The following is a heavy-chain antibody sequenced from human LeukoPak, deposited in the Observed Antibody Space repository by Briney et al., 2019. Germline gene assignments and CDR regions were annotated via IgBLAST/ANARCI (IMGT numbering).Heavy chain of an antibody. Sequence: ASVKVSCKVSGYTLTELSMHWVRQAHGKGLERMGGFDPEDGETIYAQKYQGRVTLTEDTSTDTAYMELSSLRSEDTAGYYCATDQDRFGELLTGDYWGQGTLVTVSS. CDR2: FDPEDGET. CDR3: ATDQDRFGELLTGDY. V-gene: IGHV1-24*01. CDR1: GYTLTELS. D-gene: IGHD3-10*01. J-gene: IGHJ4*02.